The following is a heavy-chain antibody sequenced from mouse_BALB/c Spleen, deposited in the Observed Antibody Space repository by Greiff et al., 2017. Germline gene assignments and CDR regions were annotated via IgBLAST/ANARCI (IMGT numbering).Heavy chain of an antibody. CDR3: ARGYGSSSYFDY. CDR1: GYTFTSYW. V-gene: IGHV1S81*02. D-gene: IGHD1-1*01. J-gene: IGHJ2*01. Sequence: QVQLQQSGAELVKPGASVKLSCKASGYTFTSYWMHWVKQRPGQGLEWIGEINPSNGRTNYNEKFKSKATLTVDKSSSTAYMQLSSLTSEDSAVYYCARGYGSSSYFDYWGQGTTLTVSS. CDR2: INPSNGRT.